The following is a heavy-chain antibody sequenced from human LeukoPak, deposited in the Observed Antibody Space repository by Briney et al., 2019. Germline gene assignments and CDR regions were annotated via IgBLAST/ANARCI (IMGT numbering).Heavy chain of an antibody. Sequence: ASVKVSCKASGYTFNNYGFSWVRQAPGQGLEWMGWISAYNGHTKNAQKFQGRVTMTTDTSTSTVNMELSSLRSEDTAVYYCARGSHVDTAMVPDYWGQGTLVTVSS. V-gene: IGHV1-18*01. CDR1: GYTFNNYG. D-gene: IGHD5-18*01. CDR3: ARGSHVDTAMVPDY. CDR2: ISAYNGHT. J-gene: IGHJ4*02.